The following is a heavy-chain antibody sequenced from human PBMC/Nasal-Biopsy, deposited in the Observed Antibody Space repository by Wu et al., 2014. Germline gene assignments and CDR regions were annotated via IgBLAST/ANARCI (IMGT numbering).Heavy chain of an antibody. V-gene: IGHV3-21*01. Sequence: SSISSTGSYIFYADSVKGRFTISRDNAKNSLYLQMNSLRAEDTAVYYCARDSGYCSGGSCTGWFDPWGQGTLVTVSS. CDR2: ISSTGSYI. J-gene: IGHJ5*02. D-gene: IGHD2-15*01. CDR3: ARDSGYCSGGSCTGWFDP.